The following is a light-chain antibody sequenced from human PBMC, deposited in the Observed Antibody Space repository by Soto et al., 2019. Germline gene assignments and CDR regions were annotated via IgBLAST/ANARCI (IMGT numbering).Light chain of an antibody. Sequence: DIQMTQSPSTLSASVGDRVTITCRAIQSISSWLAWYQQRPGRAPEVLIYDASSLESGVPSRFSGSGSGTEFTLTISSLQPDDFATYYCQQYNSYPVTFGGGTKVDIK. V-gene: IGKV1-5*01. CDR2: DAS. CDR1: QSISSW. J-gene: IGKJ4*01. CDR3: QQYNSYPVT.